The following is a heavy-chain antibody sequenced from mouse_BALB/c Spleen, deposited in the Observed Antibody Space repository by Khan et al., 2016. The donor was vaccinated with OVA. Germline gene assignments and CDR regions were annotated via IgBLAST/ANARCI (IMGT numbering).Heavy chain of an antibody. CDR1: GYAFSNYW. J-gene: IGHJ3*01. CDR3: ARRGYDFFAY. CDR2: IYPGDGNT. Sequence: QVQLQQSGAELVRPGSSMKISCKASGYAFSNYWMNWVKLGPGQGLEWIGQIYPGDGNTNYNGKFKAKATLNADKSSRTACMQISSLTSEVFAVYFCARRGYDFFAYWGQGTLVTVSA. V-gene: IGHV1-80*01. D-gene: IGHD2-14*01.